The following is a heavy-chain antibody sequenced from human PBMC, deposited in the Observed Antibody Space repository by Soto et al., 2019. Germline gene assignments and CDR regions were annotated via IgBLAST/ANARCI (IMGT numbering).Heavy chain of an antibody. CDR1: GDSVSSNTAG. CDR3: ARGEQYSGRIFDY. CDR2: TYYRSKWYY. J-gene: IGHJ4*01. D-gene: IGHD1-26*01. Sequence: QVQLQQSGPGLVKPSQTLLLTCDISGDSVSSNTAGWNWVRQSPSRGLEWLGRTYYRSKWYYDYALSVSNRITINPDTSKNQYSLQLNSVTPEDTAVYYCARGEQYSGRIFDYWGQGYLVTVSS. V-gene: IGHV6-1*01.